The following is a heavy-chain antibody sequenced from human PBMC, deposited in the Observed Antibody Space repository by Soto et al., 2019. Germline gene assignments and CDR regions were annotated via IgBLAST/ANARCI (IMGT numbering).Heavy chain of an antibody. CDR1: AGSFSGYY. Sequence: TETLSLTCAVYAGSFSGYYWSWMRQPPGKGLEWIGEINHSGSTNYNPSLKSRVTISVDTSKNQFSLKLSSVTAADTAVYYCARGNPHYSSSWFPHWGQGTTVTVSS. CDR2: INHSGST. V-gene: IGHV4-34*01. CDR3: ARGNPHYSSSWFPH. D-gene: IGHD6-13*01. J-gene: IGHJ6*02.